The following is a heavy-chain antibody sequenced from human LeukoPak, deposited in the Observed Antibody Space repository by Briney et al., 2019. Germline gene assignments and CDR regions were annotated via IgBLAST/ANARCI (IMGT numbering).Heavy chain of an antibody. CDR3: ARDRPRVGLDY. D-gene: IGHD2-2*01. V-gene: IGHV3-48*03. CDR1: EFTFSSYE. CDR2: ISISGSTI. J-gene: IGHJ4*02. Sequence: GGALRLSCASSEFTFSSYEMNWVRQAPGKGLEWVSYISISGSTIHYADSVKGRFTISRNNAKNALYLQMNSLRAEDMAVYYCARDRPRVGLDYWGQGTLVTVSS.